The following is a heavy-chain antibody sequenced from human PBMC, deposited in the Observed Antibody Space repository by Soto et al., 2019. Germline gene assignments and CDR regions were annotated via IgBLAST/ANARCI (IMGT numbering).Heavy chain of an antibody. CDR3: ARVQEEWLLYRCQPDGYDERDV. CDR2: MNGNTGNT. CDR1: GYTFTSYD. D-gene: IGHD3-3*01. J-gene: IGHJ6*01. V-gene: IGHV1-8*01. Sequence: ASVKVSCKASGYTFTSYDINWVRQATGQGLEGMGWMNGNTGNTGYAQKIQGRVTMTRNTSISTAYMELSSLRSEGTAVYYCARVQEEWLLYRCQPDGYDERDV.